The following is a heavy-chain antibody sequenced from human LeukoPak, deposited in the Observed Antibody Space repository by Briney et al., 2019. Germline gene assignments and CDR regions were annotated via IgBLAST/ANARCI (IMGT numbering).Heavy chain of an antibody. CDR2: TNWNGGST. CDR1: GFTFDDYG. CDR3: ARWGFAGSSST. D-gene: IGHD6-13*01. Sequence: GGSLRLSCAASGFTFDDYGMSWVRQAPGKGLEWVSGTNWNGGSTGYADSVKGRFTISRDNAKNSLYLQMNSLRAEDTAVYYCARWGFAGSSSTWGQGTLVTVSS. J-gene: IGHJ5*02. V-gene: IGHV3-20*04.